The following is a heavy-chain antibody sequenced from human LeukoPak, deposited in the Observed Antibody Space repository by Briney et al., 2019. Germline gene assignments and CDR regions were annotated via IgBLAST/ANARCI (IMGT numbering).Heavy chain of an antibody. CDR2: ISSSSSYI. D-gene: IGHD3-10*01. CDR1: GFTFSTYS. J-gene: IGHJ4*02. CDR3: AKVLL. V-gene: IGHV3-21*01. Sequence: PGRSLRLSCAASGFTFSTYSMNWVRQAPGKGLEWVSSISSSSSYIYYADSVKGRFTISRDNSKNTVHLQMNSLRAEDTAVYYCAKVLLWGQGTLVTVSS.